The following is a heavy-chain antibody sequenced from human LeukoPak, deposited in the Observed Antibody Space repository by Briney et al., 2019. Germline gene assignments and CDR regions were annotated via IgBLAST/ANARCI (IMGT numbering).Heavy chain of an antibody. J-gene: IGHJ4*02. D-gene: IGHD6-13*01. CDR3: AREGPLSSFGY. V-gene: IGHV3-30*03. CDR1: GFTFSSYS. Sequence: GGSLRLSCAASGFTFSSYSMNWVRQAPGKGLEWVAVISYDGSNKYYADSVKGRFTISRDNSKNTLYLQMNSLRAEDTAVYYCAREGPLSSFGYWGQGTLVTVSS. CDR2: ISYDGSNK.